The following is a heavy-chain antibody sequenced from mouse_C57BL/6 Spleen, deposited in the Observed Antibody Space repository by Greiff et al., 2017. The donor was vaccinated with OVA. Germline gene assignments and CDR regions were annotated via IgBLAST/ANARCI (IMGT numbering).Heavy chain of an antibody. CDR1: GFSFNTYA. V-gene: IGHV10-1*01. CDR3: VRHEEYGSSYAMDY. CDR2: IRSKSNNYAT. Sequence: EVQRVESGGGLVQPKGSLKLSCAASGFSFNTYAMNWVRQAPGKGLEWVARIRSKSNNYATYYADSVKNRFTISRDDAESMLYLQMNNLKTEDTAMYYWVRHEEYGSSYAMDYWGQGTSVTVSS. J-gene: IGHJ4*01. D-gene: IGHD1-1*01.